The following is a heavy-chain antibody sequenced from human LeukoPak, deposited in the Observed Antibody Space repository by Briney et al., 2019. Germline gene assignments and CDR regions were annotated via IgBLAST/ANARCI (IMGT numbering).Heavy chain of an antibody. D-gene: IGHD3-22*01. CDR3: ARPFYYDTNGGEGMDV. CDR1: GFTFTRFN. Sequence: GGSLRLSCAASGFTFTRFNMNWVRQAPGKGLELVSSINSNSNCISYEDSVKGQFTISRDNAKTSQYLHMNSLRAEDTAAYYYARPFYYDTNGGEGMDVWGQETTVTVSS. CDR2: INSNSNCI. J-gene: IGHJ6*02. V-gene: IGHV3-21*01.